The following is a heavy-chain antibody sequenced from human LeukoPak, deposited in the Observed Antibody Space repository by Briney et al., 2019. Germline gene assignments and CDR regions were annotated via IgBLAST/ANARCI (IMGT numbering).Heavy chain of an antibody. V-gene: IGHV1-46*01. CDR1: GYTLTSYY. CDR3: ARGTLRYFDF. D-gene: IGHD3-9*01. J-gene: IGHJ4*02. CDR2: INPSGGSTT. Sequence: GASVKVSCKASGYTLTSYYMHWVRQAPGQGPEWMGVINPSGGSTTSYAQKIQGRVTMTRDTSMSTVTMELSSLRSEDTAVYYCARGTLRYFDFWGQGTLATVSS.